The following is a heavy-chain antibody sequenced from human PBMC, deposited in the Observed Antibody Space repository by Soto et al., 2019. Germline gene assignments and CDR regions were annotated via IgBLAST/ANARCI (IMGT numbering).Heavy chain of an antibody. D-gene: IGHD6-19*01. CDR2: ISAYNGNT. V-gene: IGHV1-18*01. Sequence: GASVKVSCKASGYTFTSYGISWVRQAPGQGLEWMGWISAYNGNTNYAQKLQGRVTMTTDTSTSTAYMELRSLRSDDTAVYYCARGIRRIRYSSGWYKVAFDIWGQGTMVTVS. CDR1: GYTFTSYG. J-gene: IGHJ3*02. CDR3: ARGIRRIRYSSGWYKVAFDI.